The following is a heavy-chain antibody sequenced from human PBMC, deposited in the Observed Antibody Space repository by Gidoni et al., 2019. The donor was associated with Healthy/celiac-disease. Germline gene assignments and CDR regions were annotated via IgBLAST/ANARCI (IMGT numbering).Heavy chain of an antibody. D-gene: IGHD6-19*01. CDR1: GGSISSYY. CDR3: ARDKAVAARDGFDP. Sequence: QAQLQESGPGLVKPSETLSLTCTVSGGSISSYYWSWIRPPPGKGLEWLGYIYYSGSTNYNPSLKSRVTISVDTSKNQCSLKLSSVTAADTAVYYCARDKAVAARDGFDPWGQGTLVTVSS. J-gene: IGHJ5*02. V-gene: IGHV4-59*01. CDR2: IYYSGST.